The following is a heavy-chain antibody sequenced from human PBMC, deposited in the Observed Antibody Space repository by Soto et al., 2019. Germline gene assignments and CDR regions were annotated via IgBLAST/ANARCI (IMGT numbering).Heavy chain of an antibody. CDR3: AHAGDYDLLSFDH. V-gene: IGHV2-5*02. CDR1: GFSLTTTSMG. CDR2: IYWDDDQ. Sequence: QITLKESGPPLVRPAQTLTLTCAFSGFSLTTTSMGVACIRQPPGKALEWLALIYWDDDQRYSPSLKDRLTISKDTSTSRVVLTISNMNPEDTGTYFCAHAGDYDLLSFDHWGPGTLVTVPS. J-gene: IGHJ4*02. D-gene: IGHD4-17*01.